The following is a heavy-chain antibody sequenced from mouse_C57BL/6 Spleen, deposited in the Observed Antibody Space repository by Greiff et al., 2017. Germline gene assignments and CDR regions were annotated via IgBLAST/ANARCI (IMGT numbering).Heavy chain of an antibody. Sequence: QVQLQQPEAELVKPGASVKLSCKASGYTFTSYWMHWVKQRPGQGLEWIGMIHPNSGSTNYNEKFKSKATLTVDKSSSTAYMQLSSLTSEDSAVYYCAIVATDYYAMDYWGQGTSVTVSS. CDR2: IHPNSGST. D-gene: IGHD1-1*01. J-gene: IGHJ4*01. CDR1: GYTFTSYW. V-gene: IGHV1-64*01. CDR3: AIVATDYYAMDY.